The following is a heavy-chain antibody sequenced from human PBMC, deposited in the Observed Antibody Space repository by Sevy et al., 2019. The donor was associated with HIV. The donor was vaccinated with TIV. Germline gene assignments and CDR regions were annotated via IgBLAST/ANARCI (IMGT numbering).Heavy chain of an antibody. Sequence: SETLSLTCSVSGGSVSDSLYFWAWFRQPPGQGLEWIVSMYDSGAIYYNPSLKSRVTMSVDTSNNQLSLRLNSVTAADTAFYYCAGRERYTNPLIDHWGQGALVTVSS. V-gene: IGHV4-39*01. CDR3: AGRERYTNPLIDH. J-gene: IGHJ4*02. CDR1: GGSVSDSLYF. CDR2: MYDSGAI. D-gene: IGHD2-2*02.